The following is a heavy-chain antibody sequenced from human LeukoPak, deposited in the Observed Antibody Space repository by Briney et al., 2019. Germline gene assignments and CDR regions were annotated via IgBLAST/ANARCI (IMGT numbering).Heavy chain of an antibody. CDR3: ASDSGYALGAYYYYYYMDV. CDR1: GYAFTGYY. Sequence: GASVKVSCKASGYAFTGYYMHWVRQAPGQGLEWMGWINPNSGGTNYAQKFQGRVTMTRDTSISTAYMELSRLRSDDTAVYYCASDSGYALGAYYYYYYMDVWGKGTAVTISS. V-gene: IGHV1-2*02. J-gene: IGHJ6*03. CDR2: INPNSGGT. D-gene: IGHD5-12*01.